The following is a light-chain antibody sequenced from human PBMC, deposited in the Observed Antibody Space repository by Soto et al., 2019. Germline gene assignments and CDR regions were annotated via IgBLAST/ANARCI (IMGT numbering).Light chain of an antibody. CDR2: DNS. CDR1: YSNIGTNF. CDR3: ATWDSSLKAVV. J-gene: IGLJ2*01. V-gene: IGLV1-51*01. Sequence: QSLLTQSSSVSAAAGQKVTFSCSGSYSNIGTNFVSWFQHFPGSAPKLLIYDNSQRPSGIPDRCSASRSGSSATLGITGLRTGDEADYYCATWDSSLKAVVFGGGTKLTVL.